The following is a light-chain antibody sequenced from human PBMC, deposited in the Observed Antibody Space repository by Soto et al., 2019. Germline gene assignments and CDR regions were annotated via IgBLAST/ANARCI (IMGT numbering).Light chain of an antibody. J-gene: IGKJ1*01. CDR3: QEGSAWT. CDR1: QSVSSY. V-gene: IGKV3-11*01. CDR2: DAS. Sequence: EIVLTQSPATLSLSPGERATLSCRASQSVSSYLDWYQQKPGQAPRLLIYDASNRATGIPARFSGSGSGTAFTLNIGSQEPEALACYYCQEGSAWTFRQATKV.